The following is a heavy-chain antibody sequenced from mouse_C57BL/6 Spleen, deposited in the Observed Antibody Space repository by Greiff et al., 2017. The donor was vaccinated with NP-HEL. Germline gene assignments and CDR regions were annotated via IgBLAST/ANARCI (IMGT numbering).Heavy chain of an antibody. CDR2: LDPENGDT. V-gene: IGHV14-4*01. Sequence: EVKLQQSGAELVRPGASVKLSCTASGFNIKDDYMHWVKQRPEQGLEWIGWLDPENGDTEYASKFQGKATITADTSSNTAYLQLSSLTSEDTAVYYCTTGGWLRGPAWCAYWGQGTLVTVSA. D-gene: IGHD2-2*01. CDR1: GFNIKDDY. J-gene: IGHJ3*01. CDR3: TTGGWLRGPAWCAY.